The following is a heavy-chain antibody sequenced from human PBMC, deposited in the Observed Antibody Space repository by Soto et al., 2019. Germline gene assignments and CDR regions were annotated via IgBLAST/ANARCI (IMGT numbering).Heavy chain of an antibody. D-gene: IGHD6-19*01. V-gene: IGHV3-30*18. CDR2: ISYDGSNK. CDR3: AKDLYSSGWFYFDY. J-gene: IGHJ4*02. Sequence: QVQLVESGGGVVQPGRSLRLSCAASGFTFSSYGMHWVRQAPGKGLEWVAVISYDGSNKYYADSVKGRFTISRDNSKNTLYLQMNSLRAEDTAVYYWAKDLYSSGWFYFDYWGQGTLVTVSS. CDR1: GFTFSSYG.